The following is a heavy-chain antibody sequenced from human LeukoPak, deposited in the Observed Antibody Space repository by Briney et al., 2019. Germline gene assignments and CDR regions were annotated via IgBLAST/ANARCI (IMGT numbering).Heavy chain of an antibody. J-gene: IGHJ3*01. CDR1: GGSMKTPSHY. Sequence: SETLSLTWSVSGGSMKTPSHYWDWIRQSPGKGLEWIGSMFYSGSTYFNPSLRRRVTISGDTSTNQISLSLTSVTAADTAVYYCARRNTEVPDTLPLNAFDVWGQGAKVIVSS. CDR3: ARRNTEVPDTLPLNAFDV. V-gene: IGHV4-39*01. CDR2: MFYSGST. D-gene: IGHD1/OR15-1a*01.